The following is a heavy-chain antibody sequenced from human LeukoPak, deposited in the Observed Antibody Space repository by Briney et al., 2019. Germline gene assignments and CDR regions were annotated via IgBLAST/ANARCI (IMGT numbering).Heavy chain of an antibody. J-gene: IGHJ1*01. CDR1: GGSVSSYY. CDR3: ARHPASNREYFQH. Sequence: SSETLSLTCTVSGGSVSSYYWSWIRQPPGKGLEWIGYIYYSGSTNYNPSLKSRVTISVDTSKNQFSLKLTSVTAADTAVYYCARHPASNREYFQHWGQGTLVTVSS. V-gene: IGHV4-59*08. D-gene: IGHD1-14*01. CDR2: IYYSGST.